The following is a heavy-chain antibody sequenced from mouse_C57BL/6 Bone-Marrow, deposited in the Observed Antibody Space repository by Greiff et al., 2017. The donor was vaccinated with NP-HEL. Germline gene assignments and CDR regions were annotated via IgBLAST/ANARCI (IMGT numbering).Heavy chain of an antibody. CDR3: ARRVWDYFDY. CDR2: INPNNGGT. CDR1: GYTFTDYN. J-gene: IGHJ2*01. V-gene: IGHV1-18*01. Sequence: EVQRVESGPELVKPGASVKIPCKASGYTFTDYNMDWVKQSHGKSLEWIGDINPNNGGTIYNQKFKGKATLTVDKSSSTAYMELRSLTSEDTAVYYCARRVWDYFDYWGQGTTLTVSS.